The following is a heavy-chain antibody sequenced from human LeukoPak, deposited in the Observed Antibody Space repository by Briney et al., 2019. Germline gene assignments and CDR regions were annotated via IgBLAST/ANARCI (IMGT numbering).Heavy chain of an antibody. CDR1: GYTFTNHD. V-gene: IGHV1-8*01. J-gene: IGHJ4*02. D-gene: IGHD5-18*01. Sequence: ASVKVSCKASGYTFTNHDINWVRQASGQGLEWMGWMNPKSGNTGYHQKFQGRVTMTRDTSMSTAFMELGSLTSEDTAVYYCARGVNSQGTAMVLFDSWGQGSLVTVSA. CDR3: ARGVNSQGTAMVLFDS. CDR2: MNPKSGNT.